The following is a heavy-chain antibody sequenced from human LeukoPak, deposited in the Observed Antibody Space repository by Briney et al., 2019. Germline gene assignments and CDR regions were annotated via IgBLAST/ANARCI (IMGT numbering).Heavy chain of an antibody. Sequence: GGSLRLSCAASGFIFSSNWMHWVRQAPGKGLVWVSRINSDGSSTSYADSVKGRFSISRDNAKNTLYLQMNSLRAEDTAVYYCASEEWELSRFDPWGQGTLVTVSS. J-gene: IGHJ5*02. CDR2: INSDGSST. CDR1: GFIFSSNW. V-gene: IGHV3-74*01. D-gene: IGHD1-26*01. CDR3: ASEEWELSRFDP.